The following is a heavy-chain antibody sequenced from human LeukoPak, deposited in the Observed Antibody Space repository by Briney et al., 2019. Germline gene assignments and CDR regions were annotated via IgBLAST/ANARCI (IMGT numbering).Heavy chain of an antibody. CDR1: GFTFSSYS. V-gene: IGHV3-21*01. CDR3: ARDYGDYYYDSSGYSDY. Sequence: GSLRLSCAASGFTFSSYSMNWVRQAPGKGLEWVSSISSSSSYIYYADSVKGRFTISRDNAKNSLYLQMNSLRAEDTAVYYCARDYGDYYYDSSGYSDYWGQGTLVTVPS. J-gene: IGHJ4*02. CDR2: ISSSSSYI. D-gene: IGHD3-22*01.